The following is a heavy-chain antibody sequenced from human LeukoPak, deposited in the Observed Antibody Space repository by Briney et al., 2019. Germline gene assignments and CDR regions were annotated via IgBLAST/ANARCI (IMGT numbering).Heavy chain of an antibody. CDR2: ISAYNGNT. CDR3: ARESLEGVKYYYGMDV. CDR1: GYTFTSYG. D-gene: IGHD2-8*01. Sequence: ASVEVSCKASGYTFTSYGISWVRQAPGQGLEWMGWISAYNGNTNYAQKLQGRVTMTTDTSTSTAYMELRSLRSDDTAVYYCARESLEGVKYYYGMDVWGQGTTVTVPS. V-gene: IGHV1-18*01. J-gene: IGHJ6*02.